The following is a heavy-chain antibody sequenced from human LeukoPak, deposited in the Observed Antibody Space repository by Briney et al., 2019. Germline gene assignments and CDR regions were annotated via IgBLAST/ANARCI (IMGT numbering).Heavy chain of an antibody. CDR2: ISWNSGSI. V-gene: IGHV3-9*01. Sequence: GGSLRLSCAASGFTFDDYAMHWVRQAPGKGLEWVSGISWNSGSIGYADSVKGRFTTSRDNAKNSLYLQMNSLRAEDTALYYCAKDRKSMAWGYFDLWGRGTLVTVSS. CDR1: GFTFDDYA. J-gene: IGHJ2*01. D-gene: IGHD1-26*01. CDR3: AKDRKSMAWGYFDL.